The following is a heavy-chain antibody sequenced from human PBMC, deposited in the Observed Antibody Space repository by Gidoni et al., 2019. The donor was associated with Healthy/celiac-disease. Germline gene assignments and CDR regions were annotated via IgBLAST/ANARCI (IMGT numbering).Heavy chain of an antibody. CDR2: ISGSGGSK. J-gene: IGHJ4*02. CDR1: GFTFSSYA. V-gene: IGHV3-23*01. Sequence: EVQPLESGGGLVQPGGSLRLSCAASGFTFSSYARSWVLQAPGKGLEWVSAISGSGGSKYYADSVKGRFTISRDNSKNTLYLQMNSLRAEDTAVYYCAQGKWLVSGPYFDYWGQGTLVTVSS. CDR3: AQGKWLVSGPYFDY. D-gene: IGHD6-19*01.